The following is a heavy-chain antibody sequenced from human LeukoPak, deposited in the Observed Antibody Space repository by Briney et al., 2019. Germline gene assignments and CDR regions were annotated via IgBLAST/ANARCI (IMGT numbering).Heavy chain of an antibody. V-gene: IGHV3-23*01. CDR1: GFTFSSYA. D-gene: IGHD1-14*01. CDR2: ISGSGGST. CDR3: AKGDNHYYRERYFDY. Sequence: GGSLRLSCAASGFTFSSYAMSWVRQAPGKGLEWVSAISGSGGSTYYADSVKGRFTISRDNSKNTLYLQMNSLRAEDTAVYYCAKGDNHYYRERYFDYWGQGTLVTVSS. J-gene: IGHJ4*02.